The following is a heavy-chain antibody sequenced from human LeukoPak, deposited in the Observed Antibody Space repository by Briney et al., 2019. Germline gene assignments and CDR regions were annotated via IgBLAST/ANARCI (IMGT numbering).Heavy chain of an antibody. V-gene: IGHV3-23*01. CDR3: AKDFYGDFPTDAFDI. Sequence: GGSLRLSCAASGFTFSSYAMRWVRQAPGTGLGWVSAICGSVGSTYYADSVKGRFTISRDNSKNALYLQMNSLRAEDTAVYYCAKDFYGDFPTDAFDIWGQGTMVTVSS. CDR2: ICGSVGST. J-gene: IGHJ3*02. D-gene: IGHD4-17*01. CDR1: GFTFSSYA.